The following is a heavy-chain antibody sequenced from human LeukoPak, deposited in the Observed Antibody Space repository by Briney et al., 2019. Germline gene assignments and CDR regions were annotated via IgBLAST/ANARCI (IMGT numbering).Heavy chain of an antibody. Sequence: GGSLRLSCAASGFTFSSYYMSWVRQAPGKGLEWVSYISSSGSNTYYADSVKGRFTISRENAKNTLYLQMNSLRAEDTAVYYCAREYCSSTSCYLHWAFDIWGEGTIVTLS. CDR1: GFTFSSYY. D-gene: IGHD2-2*01. CDR2: ISSSGSNT. V-gene: IGHV3-11*01. CDR3: AREYCSSTSCYLHWAFDI. J-gene: IGHJ3*02.